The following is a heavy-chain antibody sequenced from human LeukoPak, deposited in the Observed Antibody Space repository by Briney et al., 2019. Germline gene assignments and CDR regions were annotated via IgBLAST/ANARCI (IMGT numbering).Heavy chain of an antibody. D-gene: IGHD2-2*02. J-gene: IGHJ3*02. CDR3: ARDFMDIVVVPAAVQNAFDI. CDR2: ISAYNGNT. V-gene: IGHV1-18*01. Sequence: ASVKVSCKASGYTFTSYGISWVRQAPGQGLEWMGWISAYNGNTNYAQKLQGRVTMTTDTSTSTAYMELRSLRSDDTAVYYCARDFMDIVVVPAAVQNAFDIWGQGTMVTASS. CDR1: GYTFTSYG.